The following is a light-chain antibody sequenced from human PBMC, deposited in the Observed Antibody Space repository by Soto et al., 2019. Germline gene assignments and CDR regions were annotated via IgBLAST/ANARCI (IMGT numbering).Light chain of an antibody. V-gene: IGLV2-14*03. CDR3: VSFTTKSSYV. CDR2: DIN. CDR1: NSVVGAYIY. Sequence: QSVLTQPASVSGSPGQSITISCTGTNSVVGAYIYVSWYQQHPGKAPKLMVYDINNRPSGVSNRFSGSKSANTASLTISGLQADDEADYYCVSFTTKSSYVFGTGTKGTVL. J-gene: IGLJ1*01.